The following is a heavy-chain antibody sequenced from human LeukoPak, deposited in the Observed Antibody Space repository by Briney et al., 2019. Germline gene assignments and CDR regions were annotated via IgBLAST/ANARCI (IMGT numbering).Heavy chain of an antibody. CDR3: ARGKSYYYDSSGYYYFDY. V-gene: IGHV1-2*02. D-gene: IGHD3-22*01. CDR1: GYTFTGYY. Sequence: ASVTVSCKASGYTFTGYYMHWVRQAPGQGLEWVGWINPNSGGTNYAQKFQGRVTMTRDTSISTAYMELSRLRSDDTAVYYCARGKSYYYDSSGYYYFDYWGQGTLVTVSS. J-gene: IGHJ4*02. CDR2: INPNSGGT.